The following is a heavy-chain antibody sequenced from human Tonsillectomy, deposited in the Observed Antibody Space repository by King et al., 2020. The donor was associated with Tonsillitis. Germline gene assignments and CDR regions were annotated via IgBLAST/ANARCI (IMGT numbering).Heavy chain of an antibody. CDR3: ARDPNLEWSHHHYYYGMDV. Sequence: VQLVQSGGGVVQPGRSLRLSCAASGFTFNTYSMHWVRQAPGKGLEWAAVISYDGSNEYYADSVKGRFTIFRDNSKNTLYLQMNRLRAEDTAVYYCARDPNLEWSHHHYYYGMDVWGQGTTVTVSS. CDR1: GFTFNTYS. CDR2: ISYDGSNE. D-gene: IGHD3-3*01. V-gene: IGHV3-30*04. J-gene: IGHJ6*02.